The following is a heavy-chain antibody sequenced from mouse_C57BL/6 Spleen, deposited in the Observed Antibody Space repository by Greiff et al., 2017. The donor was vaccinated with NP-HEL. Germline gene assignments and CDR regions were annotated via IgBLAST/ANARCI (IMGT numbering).Heavy chain of an antibody. Sequence: QVQLQQPGAELVKPGASVKLSCKASGYTFTSYWMQWVKQRPGQGLEWIGEIDPSDSYTNYNQKFKGKATLTVDTSSSTAYMQLSSLTSEDSAVYYCAREGDYEGAYWGQGTLVTVSA. CDR2: IDPSDSYT. J-gene: IGHJ3*01. V-gene: IGHV1-50*01. CDR1: GYTFTSYW. CDR3: AREGDYEGAY. D-gene: IGHD2-4*01.